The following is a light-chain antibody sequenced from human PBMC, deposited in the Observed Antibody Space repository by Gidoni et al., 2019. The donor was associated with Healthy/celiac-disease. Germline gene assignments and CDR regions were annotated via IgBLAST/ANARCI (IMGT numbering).Light chain of an antibody. CDR1: QSISSY. V-gene: IGKV1-39*01. Sequence: DIQLTPSPSSLSASVGDRVTITCRASQSISSYLNGYQQKPGKAPKLLIYAASSWQSGVPARCSGSGSGTDFTLTISSLQPEDFATYYCQQSYSTLPTFGPGTKVEIK. J-gene: IGKJ2*01. CDR3: QQSYSTLPT. CDR2: AAS.